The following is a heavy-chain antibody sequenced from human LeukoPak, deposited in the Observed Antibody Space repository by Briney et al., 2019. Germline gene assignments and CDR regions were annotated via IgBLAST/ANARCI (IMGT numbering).Heavy chain of an antibody. D-gene: IGHD2-15*01. CDR2: ISYDGSSK. CDR1: GFTFSTYG. J-gene: IGHJ4*02. Sequence: GGSLRLSCAAPGFTFSTYGMHWVRQAPGKGLEWVAVISYDGSSKYYADSVKGRFTISRDNSKNTLYLQMNSLRAEDTAVYYCAKSDLGHRSRQVGHFDYWGQGTLVTVSS. V-gene: IGHV3-30*18. CDR3: AKSDLGHRSRQVGHFDY.